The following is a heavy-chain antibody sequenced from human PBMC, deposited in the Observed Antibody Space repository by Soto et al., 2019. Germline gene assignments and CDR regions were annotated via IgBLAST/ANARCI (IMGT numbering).Heavy chain of an antibody. CDR2: IYYSGST. Sequence: SETLSLTCTVSGGSISSYYWSWIRQPPGKGLEWIGYIYYSGSTNYNPSLKSRVTISVDTSTNQFSLKLSSVTAADTAVYYCARERENSSSWYREGWFDPWGQGTLVTVSS. CDR1: GGSISSYY. CDR3: ARERENSSSWYREGWFDP. J-gene: IGHJ5*02. V-gene: IGHV4-59*01. D-gene: IGHD6-13*01.